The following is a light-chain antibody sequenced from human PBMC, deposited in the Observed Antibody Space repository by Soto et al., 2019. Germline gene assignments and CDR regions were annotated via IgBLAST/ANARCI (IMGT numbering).Light chain of an antibody. CDR3: QASEYSFTASV. V-gene: IGLV1-40*01. J-gene: IGLJ3*02. CDR2: GNR. CDR1: SSNLGAGYD. Sequence: QSVLTQPPSVSGAPGQRVTISCTGNSSNLGAGYDVHWYQQLPGAAPKLVIFGNRNRPSGVPERFSGPKSGTSASLAITGLQAEDEADYYCQASEYSFTASVFGGGTKHTVL.